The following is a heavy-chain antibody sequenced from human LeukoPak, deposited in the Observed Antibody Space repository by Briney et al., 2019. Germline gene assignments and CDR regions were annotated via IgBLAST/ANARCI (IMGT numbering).Heavy chain of an antibody. CDR1: GGSFSGYY. J-gene: IGHJ4*02. D-gene: IGHD3-9*01. Sequence: SETLSLTCAVYGGSFSGYYWSWIRQPPGKGLEWIGEINHSGSTNYNPSLKSRVTISVDTSKNQFSLKLSSVTAADTAVYYCARSRGWLLKQPFDYWGQGTLVTVSS. V-gene: IGHV4-34*01. CDR3: ARSRGWLLKQPFDY. CDR2: INHSGST.